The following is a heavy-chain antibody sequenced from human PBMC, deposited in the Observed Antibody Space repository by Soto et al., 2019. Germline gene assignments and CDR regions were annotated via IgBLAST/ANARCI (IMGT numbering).Heavy chain of an antibody. Sequence: GGSLRLSCAASEFTFSSYSMNWVRQAPGKGLEWVSSISSSSSYIYYADSVKGRFTISRDNAKNSLYLQMNSLRAEDTAVYYCARDGEQLVRNYYYYYGMDVWGQGTTVTVSS. V-gene: IGHV3-21*01. J-gene: IGHJ6*02. CDR3: ARDGEQLVRNYYYYYGMDV. D-gene: IGHD6-6*01. CDR1: EFTFSSYS. CDR2: ISSSSSYI.